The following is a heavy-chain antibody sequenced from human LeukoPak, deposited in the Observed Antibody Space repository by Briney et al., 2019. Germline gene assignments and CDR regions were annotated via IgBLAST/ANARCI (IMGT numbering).Heavy chain of an antibody. CDR3: ARVSPYPDPNFDY. V-gene: IGHV4-34*01. CDR2: INHSGST. Sequence: SETLSLTCAVYGGSFSGYYWSWIRQPAGKGLEWIGEINHSGSTNYNPSLKSRVTISVDTSKNQFSLKLSSVTAADTAVYYCARVSPYPDPNFDYWGQGTLVTVSS. J-gene: IGHJ4*02. CDR1: GGSFSGYY.